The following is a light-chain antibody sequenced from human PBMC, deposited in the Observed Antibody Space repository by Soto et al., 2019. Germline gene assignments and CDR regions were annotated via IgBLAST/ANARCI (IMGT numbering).Light chain of an antibody. CDR2: GAS. V-gene: IGKV3-15*01. CDR1: QSVSSN. J-gene: IGKJ4*01. CDR3: QRYNNWPLT. Sequence: EIVMTQSPATLSVSPGERATLSCRASQSVSSNLAWYQQKPGQAPRLLIYGASTRATGIPARFSGSGSGTEFTLTINSLQSEDFAVYYCQRYNNWPLTFGGGTKVEN.